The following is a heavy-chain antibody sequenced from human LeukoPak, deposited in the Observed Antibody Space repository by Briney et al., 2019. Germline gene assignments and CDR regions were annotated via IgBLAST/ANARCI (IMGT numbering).Heavy chain of an antibody. J-gene: IGHJ5*02. CDR2: IYPGDSDT. V-gene: IGHV5-51*01. CDR3: ARTLRYCSGGSCFNWFDP. D-gene: IGHD2-15*01. CDR1: GYNFTSYR. Sequence: PGESLKISCKGSGYNFTSYRIGWVRQMPGKGLEWMGIIYPGDSDTRYSPSFQGQVTISADKSISTAYLQWSSLKASDTAMYYCARTLRYCSGGSCFNWFDPWGQGTLVTVSS.